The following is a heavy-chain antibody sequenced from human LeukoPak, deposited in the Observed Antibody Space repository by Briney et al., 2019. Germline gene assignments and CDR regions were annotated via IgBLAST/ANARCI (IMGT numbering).Heavy chain of an antibody. CDR1: GFTVSSNY. CDR2: IYWGGST. V-gene: IGHV3-66*01. Sequence: GRSLRLSCALYGFTVSSNYMRSVRHPAGGGMEWHTVIYWGGSTSTANPGKGRSPISRDNSKNTLYLQMNSLRAEDTAVYYCARDSSGYCSLYGMVVSGQGATVTASS. J-gene: IGHJ6*02. CDR3: ARDSSGYCSLYGMVV. D-gene: IGHD3-22*01.